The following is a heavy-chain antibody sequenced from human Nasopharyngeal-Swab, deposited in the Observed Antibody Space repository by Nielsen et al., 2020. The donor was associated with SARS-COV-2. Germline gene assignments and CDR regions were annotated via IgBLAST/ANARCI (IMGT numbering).Heavy chain of an antibody. V-gene: IGHV4-34*01. J-gene: IGHJ6*02. CDR3: ARSIAAAGTSSGYYGMDV. Sequence: WIRQPPGEGLEWIGEINHSGSTNYNPSLKSRVTISVDTSKNQFSLKLSSVTAADTAVYYCARSIAAAGTSSGYYGMDVWGQGTTVTVSS. CDR2: INHSGST. D-gene: IGHD6-13*01.